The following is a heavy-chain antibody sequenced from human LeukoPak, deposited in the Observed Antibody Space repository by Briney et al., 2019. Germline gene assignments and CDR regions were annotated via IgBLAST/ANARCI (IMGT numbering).Heavy chain of an antibody. CDR1: GFTFTSSA. D-gene: IGHD7-27*01. Sequence: GTSVKVSCKASGFTFTSSAVQWVRQARGQRREWIGWIVLGSGNTNYAQQFQERVTITRDLSTSSTYLELSSLRSEDTAVYYCAALAGVQGLAYDPRDYFDSWGQGTLVTVSS. CDR2: IVLGSGNT. V-gene: IGHV1-58*01. CDR3: AALAGVQGLAYDPRDYFDS. J-gene: IGHJ4*02.